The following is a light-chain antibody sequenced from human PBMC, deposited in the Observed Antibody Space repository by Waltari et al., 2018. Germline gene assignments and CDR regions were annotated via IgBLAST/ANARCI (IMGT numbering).Light chain of an antibody. CDR3: CSYAGSSTYV. V-gene: IGLV2-23*02. J-gene: IGLJ1*01. CDR1: RSDVSGYTY. CDR2: DVS. Sequence: QSALTQPASVSGSPGLSITISCTATRSDVSGYTYVSWYQQHPGNDPTLIIYDVSKRPSGGSNRFSGSKSGTTPSLTISGLQAEDEADYYCCSYAGSSTYVFGTGTKVTVL.